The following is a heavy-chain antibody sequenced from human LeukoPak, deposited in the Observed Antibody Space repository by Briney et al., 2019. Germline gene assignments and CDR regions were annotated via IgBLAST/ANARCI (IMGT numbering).Heavy chain of an antibody. Sequence: PSGTLSLTCAVSGGSISTGNWWSWVRQSPDKGLEWIGEIYHSGSSNYNPSLKSRVTMSIDNSKHHFSLSLTSVTAADTAVYYCARVLSLELPCLDYWGQGTLVTVSS. D-gene: IGHD1-7*01. V-gene: IGHV4-4*02. CDR2: IYHSGSS. J-gene: IGHJ4*02. CDR1: GGSISTGNW. CDR3: ARVLSLELPCLDY.